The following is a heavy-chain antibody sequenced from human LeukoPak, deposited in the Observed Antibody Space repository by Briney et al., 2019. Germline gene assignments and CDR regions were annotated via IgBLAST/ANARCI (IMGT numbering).Heavy chain of an antibody. J-gene: IGHJ6*02. V-gene: IGHV1-2*02. CDR2: INPNSGGT. D-gene: IGHD1-26*01. CDR3: ARGGATWDYYYGMDV. CDR1: GYTFTGYY. Sequence: ASVKVSCKSSGYTFTGYYMHWVRQAPGQGLEWMGWINPNSGGTNYAQKFQGRVTMTRDTSISTAYMELSRLRSDDTAVYYCARGGATWDYYYGMDVWGQGTMVTVSS.